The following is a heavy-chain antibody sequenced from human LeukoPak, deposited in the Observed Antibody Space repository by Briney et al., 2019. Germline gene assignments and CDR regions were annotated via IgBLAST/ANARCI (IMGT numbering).Heavy chain of an antibody. CDR1: GFTFSSYE. Sequence: GGSLRLSCAASGFTFSSYEMNWVGQAPGKGLEGVSYISSSGSTIYYADSVKGGFTISRDNAKNSLYLQMNSLRAEDTAVYYCAELGITMIGGVWGKGTTVTISS. CDR2: ISSSGSTI. CDR3: AELGITMIGGV. D-gene: IGHD3-10*02. J-gene: IGHJ6*04. V-gene: IGHV3-48*03.